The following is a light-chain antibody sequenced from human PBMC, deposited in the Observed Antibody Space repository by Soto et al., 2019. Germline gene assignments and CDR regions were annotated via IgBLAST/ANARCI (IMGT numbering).Light chain of an antibody. J-gene: IGKJ4*01. CDR2: DAS. CDR3: QQRSNWLLT. CDR1: QSVSRY. Sequence: EIVLTQSPATLSLSPGERATLSCRASQSVSRYLAWYQQKPGQAPRLLIYDASNRATGIPARFSGSVSGTDFTLTISSLEPEDFAVYYCQQRSNWLLTFGGGTKVEIK. V-gene: IGKV3-11*01.